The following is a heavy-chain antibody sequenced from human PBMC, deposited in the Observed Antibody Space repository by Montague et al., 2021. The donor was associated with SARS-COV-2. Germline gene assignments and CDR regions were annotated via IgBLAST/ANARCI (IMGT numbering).Heavy chain of an antibody. Sequence: SLRLSCAASGFTVSSNYMSWVRQAPGKGLEWVSIIYSGGTTYYADSVKGRFTISRDNSTNSLYLQLNSLRAEDTAVYYCARGSSGGDFVTRSGMDVWGQGTTVTVSS. CDR1: GFTVSSNY. CDR2: IYSGGTT. CDR3: ARGSSGGDFVTRSGMDV. V-gene: IGHV3-53*01. J-gene: IGHJ6*02. D-gene: IGHD2-21*01.